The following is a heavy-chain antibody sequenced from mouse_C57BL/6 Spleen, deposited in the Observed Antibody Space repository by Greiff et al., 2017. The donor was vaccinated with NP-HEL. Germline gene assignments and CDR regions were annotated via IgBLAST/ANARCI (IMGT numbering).Heavy chain of an antibody. CDR3: ARGTHYYGSSFFYAMDY. V-gene: IGHV1-76*01. D-gene: IGHD1-1*01. CDR2: IYPGSGNT. Sequence: VQLQQSGAELVRPGASVKLSCKASGYTFTDYYINWVKQRPGQGLEWIARIYPGSGNTYYNEKFKGKATLTAEKSSSTAYMQLSSLTSEDSAVYFCARGTHYYGSSFFYAMDYWGQGTSVTVSS. CDR1: GYTFTDYY. J-gene: IGHJ4*01.